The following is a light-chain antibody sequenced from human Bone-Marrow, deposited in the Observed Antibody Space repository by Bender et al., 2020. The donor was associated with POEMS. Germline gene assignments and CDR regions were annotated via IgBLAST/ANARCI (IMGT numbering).Light chain of an antibody. V-gene: IGLV2-23*01. CDR3: SSYAGSNSYI. Sequence: QSALTQPASVFGSPGQSITISCTGSSSDIGNYNLVSWYQQHPGKAPKLMIYDETKRPSGVPDRFSGSKSGNTASLTVAGLQSEDEADYYCSSYAGSNSYIFGSGTTVTVL. J-gene: IGLJ1*01. CDR1: SSDIGNYNL. CDR2: DET.